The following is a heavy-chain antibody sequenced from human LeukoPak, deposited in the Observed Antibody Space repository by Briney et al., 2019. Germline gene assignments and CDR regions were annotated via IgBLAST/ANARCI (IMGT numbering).Heavy chain of an antibody. J-gene: IGHJ3*02. CDR3: ARNIAVADDAFDI. CDR2: INHGGST. Sequence: SETLSLTCAVYGGSFSGYYWSWIRQPPGKGLEWIGEINHGGSTNYNPSLKSRVTISVDTSKNQFSLKLSSVTAADTAVYYCARNIAVADDAFDIWGQGTMVTVSS. D-gene: IGHD6-19*01. CDR1: GGSFSGYY. V-gene: IGHV4-34*01.